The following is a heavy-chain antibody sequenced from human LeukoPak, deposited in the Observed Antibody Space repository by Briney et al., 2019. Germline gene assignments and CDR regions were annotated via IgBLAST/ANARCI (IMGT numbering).Heavy chain of an antibody. CDR1: GFTFDDYA. D-gene: IGHD3-22*01. V-gene: IGHV3-9*01. J-gene: IGHJ3*02. Sequence: PGGSLRLSCAASGFTFDDYAMHWVRQAPGKGLEWVSGISWNSGSIGYADSVKGRFTISRDNAKNSLYLQMNSLRAEDTALYYCASVLYDSSGYGAFDIWGQGTMVTVSS. CDR2: ISWNSGSI. CDR3: ASVLYDSSGYGAFDI.